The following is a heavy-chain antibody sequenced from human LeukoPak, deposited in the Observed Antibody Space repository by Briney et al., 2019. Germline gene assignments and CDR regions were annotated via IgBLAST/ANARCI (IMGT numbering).Heavy chain of an antibody. D-gene: IGHD2-15*01. V-gene: IGHV3-23*01. CDR2: ISDTGNT. Sequence: AGSLRLSCAASGFTLSSYAMSWVRQAPGKGLEWVSAISDTGNTYHSDSLKGRFTISRDSSKNTLFLQMNRLRPEDAAVYYCAKAPVTTCRGAFCYPFDYWGLGTLVTVSS. CDR3: AKAPVTTCRGAFCYPFDY. CDR1: GFTLSSYA. J-gene: IGHJ4*02.